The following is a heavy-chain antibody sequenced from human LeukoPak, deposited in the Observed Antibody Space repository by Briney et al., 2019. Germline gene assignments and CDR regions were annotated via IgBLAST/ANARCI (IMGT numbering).Heavy chain of an antibody. CDR2: ISYDGSNK. Sequence: GGSLRLSCAASGFTFSSYAMHWVRQAPGKGLEWVAVISYDGSNKYYADSVKGRFTISRDNSKNTLYLQMNSLRAEDTAVYYCAQGSDSGYDLIIDYWGQGTLVTVSS. CDR3: AQGSDSGYDLIIDY. CDR1: GFTFSSYA. D-gene: IGHD5-12*01. J-gene: IGHJ4*02. V-gene: IGHV3-30*04.